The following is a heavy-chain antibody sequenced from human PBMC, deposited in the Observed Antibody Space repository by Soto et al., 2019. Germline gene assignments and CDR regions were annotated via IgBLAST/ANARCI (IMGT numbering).Heavy chain of an antibody. CDR1: GYTFNNYG. J-gene: IGHJ4*02. V-gene: IGHV1-18*01. Sequence: QVPLVQSGAEVKKRGASVKVSCKASGYTFNNYGISWVRQAPGQGLEWMGWISGYSGNTKYAQKFQGRVTMTTDTSTSTAYMELRRLKSDDTAVYYCARPFYGDHGIVDYWGQGTLVTVSS. CDR3: ARPFYGDHGIVDY. CDR2: ISGYSGNT. D-gene: IGHD4-17*01.